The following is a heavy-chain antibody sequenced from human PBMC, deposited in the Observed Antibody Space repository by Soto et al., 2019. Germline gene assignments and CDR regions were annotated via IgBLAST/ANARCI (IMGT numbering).Heavy chain of an antibody. CDR2: IYYSGST. D-gene: IGHD3-22*01. V-gene: IGHV4-31*03. J-gene: IGHJ5*02. CDR3: ARGSYYDSSGYYGP. CDR1: GGSISSRGYY. Sequence: SETLSLTCTVSGGSISSRGYYWSWISQHPGKGLEWIGYIYYSGSTYYNPSLKSRVTISVDTSKNQFSLKLSSVTAADTAVYYCARGSYYDSSGYYGPWGQGTLVTVSS.